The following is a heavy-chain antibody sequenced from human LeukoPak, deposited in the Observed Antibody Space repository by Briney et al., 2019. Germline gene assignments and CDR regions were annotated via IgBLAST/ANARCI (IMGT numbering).Heavy chain of an antibody. Sequence: GGPLRLSCAASGFTFSTYGMHWVRQAPGKGLEWVAVIWYDGSNKYYADSVKGRFTISRDNSKNTLYLQMNSLRAEDTAVFYCAKDPPYCSSTSCPPDYWGQGTLVTVSS. CDR3: AKDPPYCSSTSCPPDY. CDR2: IWYDGSNK. CDR1: GFTFSTYG. D-gene: IGHD2-2*01. J-gene: IGHJ4*02. V-gene: IGHV3-33*06.